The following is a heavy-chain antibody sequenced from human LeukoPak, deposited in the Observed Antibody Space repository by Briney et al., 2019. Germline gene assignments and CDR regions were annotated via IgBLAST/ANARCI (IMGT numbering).Heavy chain of an antibody. CDR3: ARRRGDYVTEYAFDI. V-gene: IGHV5-51*01. CDR1: GYSFTSYW. Sequence: PGESLKISCKGSGYSFTSYWIGWVRQMPGRGLEWMGIIYPGDSDTRYSPSFQGQVTISADKSISTAYLQWSSLKASDTAMYYCARRRGDYVTEYAFDIWGQGTMVTVSS. J-gene: IGHJ3*02. D-gene: IGHD4-17*01. CDR2: IYPGDSDT.